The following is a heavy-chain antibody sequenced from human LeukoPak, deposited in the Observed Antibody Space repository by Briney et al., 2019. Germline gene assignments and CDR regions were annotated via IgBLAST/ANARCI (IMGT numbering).Heavy chain of an antibody. D-gene: IGHD5-12*01. J-gene: IGHJ4*02. CDR3: AKDLVGYSGYDFGY. V-gene: IGHV3-23*01. Sequence: PGGSLRLSCAASGFTVSSNYMSWVRQAPGKGLEWVSGISVSGGSTYYADSVKGRFTISRDNSKNTLYLQMNSLRVEDTAVYYCAKDLVGYSGYDFGYWGQGTLVTVSS. CDR2: ISVSGGST. CDR1: GFTVSSNY.